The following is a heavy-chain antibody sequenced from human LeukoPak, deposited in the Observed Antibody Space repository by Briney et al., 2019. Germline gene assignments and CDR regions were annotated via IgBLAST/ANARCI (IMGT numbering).Heavy chain of an antibody. CDR2: IYYTGST. Sequence: SETLSHTCTVSGGSMSHYYWSWIRQPPGKGLEWIAYIYYTGSTNYNPSLKSRVSISVDTSKNQFSLRLTSLTPADTAVYYCARDTGYSYGNWFDPWGQGTLVTVSS. CDR3: ARDTGYSYGNWFDP. D-gene: IGHD5-12*01. J-gene: IGHJ5*02. CDR1: GGSMSHYY. V-gene: IGHV4-59*01.